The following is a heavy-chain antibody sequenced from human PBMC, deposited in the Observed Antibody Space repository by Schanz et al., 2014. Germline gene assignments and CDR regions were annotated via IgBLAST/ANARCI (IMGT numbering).Heavy chain of an antibody. CDR3: AAIRSIFGY. D-gene: IGHD3-10*01. Sequence: EVQLVESGGGLVQPAGSLRLSCAVSGIMFSDLFIDWVRQAPGKGLEWVGRTKSKEYSYITEYAASLRGRFTISRDESKKSVYLPMTSLKTEDTAVYYCAAIRSIFGYWGQGVLVTVSS. CDR2: TKSKEYSYIT. CDR1: GIMFSDLF. V-gene: IGHV3-72*01. J-gene: IGHJ4*02.